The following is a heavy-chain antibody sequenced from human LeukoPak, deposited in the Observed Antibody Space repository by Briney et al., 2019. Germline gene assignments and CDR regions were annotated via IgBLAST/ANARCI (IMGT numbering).Heavy chain of an antibody. CDR1: GFTFSSYA. CDR3: ARFRTWGDKAFDY. J-gene: IGHJ4*02. Sequence: GGSLRLSCAASGFTFSSYAMTWVRQAPGKGLEWVSYIGTTSGAIYYADSVKGRFTISRDSAKNSLYLQMNSLRAEDTAVYYCARFRTWGDKAFDYWGQGTLVTVSS. V-gene: IGHV3-48*01. D-gene: IGHD2-21*02. CDR2: IGTTSGAI.